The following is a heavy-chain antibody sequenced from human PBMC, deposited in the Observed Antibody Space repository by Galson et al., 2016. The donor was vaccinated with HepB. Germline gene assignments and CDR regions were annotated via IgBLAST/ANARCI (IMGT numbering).Heavy chain of an antibody. CDR2: ISGSGGRT. CDR3: AKDGYFASGSALYGMDV. V-gene: IGHV3-23*01. D-gene: IGHD3-10*01. CDR1: GFRFSSYA. Sequence: SLRLSCAASGFRFSSYAVSWVRQAPGKGLEWVSGISGSGGRTYYADSVKGRFTISRDNSKNTVYLQMNSLRVEDTALYYCAKDGYFASGSALYGMDVWGQGTTV. J-gene: IGHJ6*02.